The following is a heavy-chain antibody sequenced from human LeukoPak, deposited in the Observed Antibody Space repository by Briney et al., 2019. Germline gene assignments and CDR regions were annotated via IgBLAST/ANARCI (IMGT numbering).Heavy chain of an antibody. Sequence: TAETLSLTCAVYGGSFSGYYWSWIREPPGKGLEWIGEINHSGSSNYNPSLKSRVTISVDTSKNQFSLKLSSVTAADTAVYYCARGEDGDYHFQHWGQGTRVPLSS. V-gene: IGHV4-34*01. CDR2: INHSGSS. J-gene: IGHJ1*01. D-gene: IGHD4-17*01. CDR1: GGSFSGYY. CDR3: ARGEDGDYHFQH.